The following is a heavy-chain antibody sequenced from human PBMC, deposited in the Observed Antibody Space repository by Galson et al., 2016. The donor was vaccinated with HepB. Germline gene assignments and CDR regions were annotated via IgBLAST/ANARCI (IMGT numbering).Heavy chain of an antibody. CDR1: GYSFSTYW. D-gene: IGHD3-9*01. Sequence: QSGAEVKKPGESLKITCKSSGYSFSTYWIGWVRQMSGKGLEWMGVIYPGDSDTKYSPSFEGQVTISADQSISTAYLQWSSLKASDTAIYYCVRQDTNYYDVLAEYSTVQGGAFDVWGQGTVVSVSS. CDR2: IYPGDSDT. CDR3: VRQDTNYYDVLAEYSTVQGGAFDV. J-gene: IGHJ3*01. V-gene: IGHV5-51*01.